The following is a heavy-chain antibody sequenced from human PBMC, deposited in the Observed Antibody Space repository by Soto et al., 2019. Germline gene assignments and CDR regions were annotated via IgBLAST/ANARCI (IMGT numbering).Heavy chain of an antibody. J-gene: IGHJ4*02. CDR1: GGSFSGYY. V-gene: IGHV4-34*01. Sequence: PXETLALDCAVYGGSFSGYYGSGIRQPPGKGLEWIGEINHSGSTNYNPSLKSRVTISVDTSKNQFSLKLSSVTAADTAVYYCARGRRSSWYGVGEGVDYWGQGTLVTVSS. CDR3: ARGRRSSWYGVGEGVDY. CDR2: INHSGST. D-gene: IGHD6-13*01.